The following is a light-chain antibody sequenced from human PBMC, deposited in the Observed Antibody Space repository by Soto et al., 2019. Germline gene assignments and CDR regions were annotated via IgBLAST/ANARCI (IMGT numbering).Light chain of an antibody. CDR1: QDIRTS. CDR3: QQYDNLPPFT. CDR2: GAS. V-gene: IGKV1-33*01. Sequence: DIQMTQSPSSLSASVGARVSITCQASQDIRTSLSWFQQKPGRAPKLLIYGASNLETGVPSRFRGSGSGTDFTFTLSSLQPEDIATYYCQQYDNLPPFTFGPGTKVDIK. J-gene: IGKJ3*01.